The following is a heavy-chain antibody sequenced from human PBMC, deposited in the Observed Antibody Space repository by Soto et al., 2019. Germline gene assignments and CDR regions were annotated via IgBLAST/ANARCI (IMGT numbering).Heavy chain of an antibody. D-gene: IGHD2-2*01. Sequence: PGGSLRLSCAASGFTFSSYWMSWVRQAPGKGPEWVANIKQDGSEKYYVDSVKGRFTISRDNAKNSLYLQMNSLRADDTAVYYCAREDRDRETGLVPAAIDGMDVWGKGPRSPSPQ. CDR2: IKQDGSEK. J-gene: IGHJ6*01. CDR3: AREDRDRETGLVPAAIDGMDV. CDR1: GFTFSSYW. V-gene: IGHV3-7*05.